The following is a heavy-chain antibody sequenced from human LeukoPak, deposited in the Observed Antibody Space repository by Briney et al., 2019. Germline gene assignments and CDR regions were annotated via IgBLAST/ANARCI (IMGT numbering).Heavy chain of an antibody. D-gene: IGHD3-9*01. CDR2: IYSGGST. V-gene: IGHV3-66*01. Sequence: PGGSLRLSCAASGFTFRSNYMSWVRQAPGKGGEGGSVIYSGGSTYYSDSVKGRFTISRDNSKNTLYLQMNSLRAEDTAVYYCASGYPYDILTGYYSPSDAFDIWGQGTMVTVSS. CDR3: ASGYPYDILTGYYSPSDAFDI. CDR1: GFTFRSNY. J-gene: IGHJ3*02.